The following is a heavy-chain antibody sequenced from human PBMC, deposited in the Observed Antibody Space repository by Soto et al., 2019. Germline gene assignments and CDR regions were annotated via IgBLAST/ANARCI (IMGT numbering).Heavy chain of an antibody. CDR3: TTGSRIAAAEWYYYYYGMDV. J-gene: IGHJ6*02. Sequence: GGSLRLSCAASGFTFSNAWMNWVRQAPGKGLEWVGRIKSKTDGGTTDYAAPVKGRFTISRDDSKNTLYLQMNSLKTEDTAVYYCTTGSRIAAAEWYYYYYGMDVWGQGTTVTVSS. CDR2: IKSKTDGGTT. CDR1: GFTFSNAW. V-gene: IGHV3-15*07. D-gene: IGHD6-13*01.